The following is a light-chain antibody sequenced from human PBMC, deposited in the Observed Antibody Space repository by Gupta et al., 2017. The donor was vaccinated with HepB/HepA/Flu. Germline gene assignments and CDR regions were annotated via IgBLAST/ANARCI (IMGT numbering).Light chain of an antibody. J-gene: IGLJ3*02. CDR1: SSDVGGYNY. CDR3: SSYSSIITGV. CDR2: DVS. V-gene: IGLV2-14*01. Sequence: QSALTQPASVSGSPGQSITIPCTGTSSDVGGYNYVSWYQQHPGKAHKLMIYDVSNRPAGVTNRFSGSKSGNTASLTISERQAEDEADYYCSSYSSIITGVFGGGTKLTVL.